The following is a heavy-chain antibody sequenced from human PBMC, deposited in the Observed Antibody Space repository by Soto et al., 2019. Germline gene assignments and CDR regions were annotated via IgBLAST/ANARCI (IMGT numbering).Heavy chain of an antibody. CDR3: ARDQSIAARGDAFDI. V-gene: IGHV1-18*01. J-gene: IGHJ3*02. CDR1: GYTFTSYG. Sequence: ASVKVSCKASGYTFTSYGISWVRQAPGQGLEWMGWISAYNGNTNYAQKLQGRVTMTTDTSTSTAYMELRSLRSDDTAVYYCARDQSIAARGDAFDIWGQGTMVTVSS. CDR2: ISAYNGNT. D-gene: IGHD6-6*01.